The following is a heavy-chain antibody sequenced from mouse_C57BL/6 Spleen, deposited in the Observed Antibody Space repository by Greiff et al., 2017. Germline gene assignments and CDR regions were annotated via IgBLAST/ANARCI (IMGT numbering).Heavy chain of an antibody. CDR1: GYTFTTYP. CDR2: FHPYNDDT. J-gene: IGHJ1*03. V-gene: IGHV1-47*01. CDR3: ARGPYYGSSIYWYFDV. Sequence: QVQLKQSGAELVKPGASVKMSCKASGYTFTTYPIEWMKQNHGKSLEWIGNFHPYNDDTKYNEKFKGKATLTVEKSSSTVYLELSRLTSDDSAVYYCARGPYYGSSIYWYFDVWGTGTTVTVSS. D-gene: IGHD1-1*01.